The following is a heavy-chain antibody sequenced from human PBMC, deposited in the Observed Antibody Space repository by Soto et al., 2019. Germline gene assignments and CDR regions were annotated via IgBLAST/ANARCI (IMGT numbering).Heavy chain of an antibody. D-gene: IGHD3-3*01. CDR1: GYTFTSYG. V-gene: IGHV1-18*01. J-gene: IGHJ6*02. CDR3: AREGFITIFGVVTLAGFYYYGMDV. CDR2: ISAYNGNT. Sequence: QVQLVQSGAEVKKPGASVKVSCKASGYTFTSYGISWVRQAPGQGLEWMGWISAYNGNTNYAQKLQGRVTMTTDTSTSTAYMELRSLRSDDTAVYYCAREGFITIFGVVTLAGFYYYGMDVWGQGTTVTVSS.